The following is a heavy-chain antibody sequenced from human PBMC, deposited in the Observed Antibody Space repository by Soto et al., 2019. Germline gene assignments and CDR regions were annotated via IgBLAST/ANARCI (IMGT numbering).Heavy chain of an antibody. J-gene: IGHJ4*02. CDR3: ASGTFYTISFDF. Sequence: PSETLSLTCSVSGDSITTGGTYWSWARLLPGKGLQWVGYIYYTGAAYYNPALQSRVTISLGTSENQFSLKLTSVTAADTAVYYCASGTFYTISFDFWGQGRQVTGS. V-gene: IGHV4-31*03. CDR2: IYYTGAA. D-gene: IGHD3-16*01. CDR1: GDSITTGGTY.